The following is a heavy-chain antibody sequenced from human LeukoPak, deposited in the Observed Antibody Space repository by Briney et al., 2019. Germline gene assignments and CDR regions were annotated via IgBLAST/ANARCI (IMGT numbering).Heavy chain of an antibody. CDR1: GASMTSYY. V-gene: IGHV4-59*08. CDR3: ARHPSVAGTKGGFDH. D-gene: IGHD6-19*01. CDR2: IHYTGRI. Sequence: SETLSLTCTVSGASMTSYYWSWIRQPPGKGLEWVGYIHYTGRINYNPSLKSRVTISVDTSKNQFSLKLSSVTAADTAVYYCARHPSVAGTKGGFDHWGQGTLVTVSS. J-gene: IGHJ4*02.